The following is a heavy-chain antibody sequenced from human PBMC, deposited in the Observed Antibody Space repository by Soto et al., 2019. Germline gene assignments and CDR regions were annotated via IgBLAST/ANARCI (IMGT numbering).Heavy chain of an antibody. CDR3: ARAGSSWYQPYFDY. CDR1: GFHFSDYY. V-gene: IGHV3-11*01. CDR2: ISSSGSTI. D-gene: IGHD6-13*01. J-gene: IGHJ4*02. Sequence: GGSLRLSCAASGFHFSDYYMSWIRQAPGKGLEWVSYISSSGSTIYYADSAKGRFTISRDNAKNSLSLQMNSLRAEDTAVYYCARAGSSWYQPYFDYWGQGTLVTVSS.